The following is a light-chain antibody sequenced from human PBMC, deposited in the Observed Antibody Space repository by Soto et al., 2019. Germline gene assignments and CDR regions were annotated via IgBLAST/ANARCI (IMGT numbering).Light chain of an antibody. Sequence: QSALTQPASVSGSPGQSITISCTGTSGDIGSYNRVSWYQQHPGKAPKLIIYEVTDRPSGVSNRFSGSKSGNTASLTISGRQADEEAEYYCSSYTNINTRACVFGTGTKLTVL. V-gene: IGLV2-14*01. CDR2: EVT. CDR3: SSYTNINTRACV. CDR1: SGDIGSYNR. J-gene: IGLJ1*01.